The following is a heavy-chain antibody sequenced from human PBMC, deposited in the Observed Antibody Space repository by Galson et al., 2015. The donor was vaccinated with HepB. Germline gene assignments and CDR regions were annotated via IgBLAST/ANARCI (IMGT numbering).Heavy chain of an antibody. V-gene: IGHV1-69*04. Sequence: SVKVSCKASGGNFSSYTISWVRQAPGQGLEWMGRIIPILGIANYAQKFQGRVTITADKSTSTAYMELSSLRAEDTAVYYCARDRCSDTSCYYSYAMDVWGQGTTVTVSS. CDR1: GGNFSSYT. J-gene: IGHJ6*02. CDR3: ARDRCSDTSCYYSYAMDV. CDR2: IIPILGIA. D-gene: IGHD2-2*01.